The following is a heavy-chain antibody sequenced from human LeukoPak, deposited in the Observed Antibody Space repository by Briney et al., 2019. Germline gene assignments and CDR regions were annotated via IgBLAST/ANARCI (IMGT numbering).Heavy chain of an antibody. J-gene: IGHJ6*02. CDR1: GFTFSSYS. V-gene: IGHV3-21*01. CDR3: ARDGDCSSTSCYDYYYYGMDV. Sequence: GGSLRLSCAASGFTFSSYSMNWVRQAPGKGLEWVSSISSSSSYIYYADPVKGRFTISRDNAKNSLYLQMNSLRAEDTAVYYCARDGDCSSTSCYDYYYYGMDVWGQGTTVTVSS. D-gene: IGHD2-2*01. CDR2: ISSSSSYI.